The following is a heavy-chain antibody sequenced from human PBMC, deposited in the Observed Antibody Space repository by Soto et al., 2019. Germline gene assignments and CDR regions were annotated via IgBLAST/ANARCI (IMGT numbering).Heavy chain of an antibody. V-gene: IGHV3-74*01. CDR3: ARGAGGYYYMDV. Sequence: EVQLVESGGELVQPGGSLRLSCAASGFTFSNYWMHWVRQVPWKGPVWVSRIKGDVSSTNYADSVEGRFTISRDNAKSTLYLQMNSLRAEDTAVYYWARGAGGYYYMDVWGKGTTVTVSS. CDR1: GFTFSNYW. CDR2: IKGDVSST. J-gene: IGHJ6*03. D-gene: IGHD3-10*01.